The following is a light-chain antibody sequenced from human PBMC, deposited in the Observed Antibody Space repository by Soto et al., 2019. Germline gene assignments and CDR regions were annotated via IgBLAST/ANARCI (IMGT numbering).Light chain of an antibody. Sequence: DIQMTQSPSTLSASVGDTVTITCRASQSVSVWLAWYQQKPGKAPNLLVYDASSLQSGVPSRFSGSGSGTEFTLTITNLQPDDFGTYYCQQFDTSPWTFGQGTKVEIK. CDR3: QQFDTSPWT. J-gene: IGKJ1*01. CDR1: QSVSVW. CDR2: DAS. V-gene: IGKV1-5*01.